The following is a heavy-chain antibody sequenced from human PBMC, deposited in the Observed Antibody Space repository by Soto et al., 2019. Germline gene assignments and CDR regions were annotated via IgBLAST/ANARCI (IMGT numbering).Heavy chain of an antibody. CDR1: GLTISSASYY. J-gene: IGHJ4*02. D-gene: IGHD6-13*01. V-gene: IGHV4-31*03. CDR2: IYYNGST. CDR3: ATYRTSGSWSKFDY. Sequence: QVLLQESGPRLMKPSQTLSLTCSVSGLTISSASYYWSWIRQHPGKGLEWVGNIYYNGSTYYSPSLKSRLTVLLDTSKNQFSLRLTSVTAADPAVYYCATYRTSGSWSKFDYWGRGTLVTVSS.